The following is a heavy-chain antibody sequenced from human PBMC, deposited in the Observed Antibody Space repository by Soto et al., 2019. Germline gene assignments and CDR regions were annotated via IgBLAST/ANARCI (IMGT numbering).Heavy chain of an antibody. CDR1: GDSVSSNNAS. J-gene: IGHJ5*02. V-gene: IGHV6-1*01. Sequence: SQTLSLTCAISGDSVSSNNASWNWIRQSPSRGLEWLGRTYFRSKWYNDYAVSVKSRIIINPDTSNNQFSLQLNSVTPEDTAVYFCAKGDNLGPKTGYAFDPWGQGIMVTVSS. CDR3: AKGDNLGPKTGYAFDP. CDR2: TYFRSKWYN. D-gene: IGHD5-12*01.